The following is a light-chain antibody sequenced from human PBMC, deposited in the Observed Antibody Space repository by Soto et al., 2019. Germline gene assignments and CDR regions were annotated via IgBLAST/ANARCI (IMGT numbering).Light chain of an antibody. Sequence: EIVLTHSPGTLSLSPGERASLSCSASQSFVGSYLAWYPLKDGQVHRPLIYGASTRAADVTARFSGGGSGTEFTLTISSLQSEDFAEYHCQQYNNWPQKFGQGNKVDIK. CDR1: QSFVGSY. CDR2: GAS. CDR3: QQYNNWPQK. V-gene: IGKV3-15*01. J-gene: IGKJ1*01.